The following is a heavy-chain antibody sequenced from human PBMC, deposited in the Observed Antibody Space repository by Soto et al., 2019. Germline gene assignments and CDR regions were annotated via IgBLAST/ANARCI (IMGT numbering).Heavy chain of an antibody. CDR3: ARWEHDHGKMDV. CDR2: IYYSGST. D-gene: IGHD1-26*01. J-gene: IGHJ6*02. CDR1: GGSISRYY. V-gene: IGHV4-59*12. Sequence: PSETLSLTCTVSGGSISRYYWIWIRQPPGKGLEWIGYIYYSGSTNYNPSLKSRVTISVDTSKNQFSLQLNSVTPEDTAVYYCARWEHDHGKMDVWGRGTTVTVSS.